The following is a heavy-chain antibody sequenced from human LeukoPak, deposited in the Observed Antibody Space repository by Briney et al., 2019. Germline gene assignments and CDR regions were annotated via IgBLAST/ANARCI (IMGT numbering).Heavy chain of an antibody. CDR1: GFTFSSYS. Sequence: GGSLRLSCAASGFTFSSYSMNWVRQAPGKGLEWVSSISTSSIYIYYADSVKGRFTISRDNAKNTLYLQMNSLRAEDTAVYYCARGIVAGIDYWGQGTLVTVSS. D-gene: IGHD6-19*01. V-gene: IGHV3-21*01. CDR3: ARGIVAGIDY. CDR2: ISTSSIYI. J-gene: IGHJ4*02.